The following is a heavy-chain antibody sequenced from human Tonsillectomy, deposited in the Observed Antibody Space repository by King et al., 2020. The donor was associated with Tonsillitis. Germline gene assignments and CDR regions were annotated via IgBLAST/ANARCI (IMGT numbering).Heavy chain of an antibody. CDR2: MFYSGSA. J-gene: IGHJ5*01. V-gene: IGHV4-30-2*01. D-gene: IGHD3-9*01. Sequence: QLQESGSRLVMPSQTLSLTCTVSGGSISSGTYSWSWIRQPPGQGLEWIGYMFYSGSAYYNPSFKTRVTLSVDRSKNQFSLKLKSVTAADTAIYYCAKAANDFDWLLNPWFDPWGQGTLVTVSS. CDR1: GGSISSGTYS. CDR3: AKAANDFDWLLNPWFDP.